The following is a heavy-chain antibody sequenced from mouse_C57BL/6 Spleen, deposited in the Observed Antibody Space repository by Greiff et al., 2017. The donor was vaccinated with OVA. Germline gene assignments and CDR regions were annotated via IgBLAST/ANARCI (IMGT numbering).Heavy chain of an antibody. CDR1: GFNIKDYY. Sequence: VQLQQSGAELVKPGASVKLSCTASGFNIKDYYMHWVKQRTEQGLEWIGRIDPEDGETKYDPKFQGKATITADTSSNTAYLQLSSLTSEDTAVYYCARREDWFAYWGQGTLVTVSA. V-gene: IGHV14-2*01. CDR2: IDPEDGET. CDR3: ARREDWFAY. J-gene: IGHJ3*01.